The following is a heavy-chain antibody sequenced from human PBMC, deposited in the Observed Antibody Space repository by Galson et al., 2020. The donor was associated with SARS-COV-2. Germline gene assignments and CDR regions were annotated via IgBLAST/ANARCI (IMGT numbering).Heavy chain of an antibody. D-gene: IGHD1-1*01. CDR1: GGSISSYY. CDR2: IYYSGST. V-gene: IGHV4-59*01. Sequence: SETLSLTCTVSGGSISSYYWSWIRQPPGKGLEWIGYIYYSGSTNYNPSLKSRVTISVDTSKNQFSLKLSSVTAADTAVYYCAVPGTTDDAFDIWGQGTMVTVSS. J-gene: IGHJ3*02. CDR3: AVPGTTDDAFDI.